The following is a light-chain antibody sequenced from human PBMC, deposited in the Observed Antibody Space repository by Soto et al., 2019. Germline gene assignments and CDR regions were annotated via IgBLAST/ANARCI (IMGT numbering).Light chain of an antibody. V-gene: IGKV1-13*02. CDR1: QGIGSA. Sequence: AIQLTQCPSSLSASVRVCVTITCWASQGIGSALAWYQQKPGKAPKLLIYDASSLESVVPSRLSGSGTGTDFTLTISSLQPEDFATYYCLQYETYWTFGQGTKV. J-gene: IGKJ1*01. CDR3: LQYETYWT. CDR2: DAS.